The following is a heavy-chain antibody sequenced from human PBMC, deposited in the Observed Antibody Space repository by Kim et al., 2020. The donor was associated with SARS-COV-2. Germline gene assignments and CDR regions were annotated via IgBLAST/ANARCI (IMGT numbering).Heavy chain of an antibody. J-gene: IGHJ4*02. CDR2: IYYSGST. CDR3: ARSRYHPPVTLFDY. V-gene: IGHV4-39*01. Sequence: SETLSLTYTVSGGSISSSSYYWGWIRQPPGKGLEWIGSIYYSGSTYYNPSLKSRVTISVDTSKNQFSLKLSSVTAADTAVYYCARSRYHPPVTLFDYWGPGTLVTVSS. D-gene: IGHD4-4*01. CDR1: GGSISSSSYY.